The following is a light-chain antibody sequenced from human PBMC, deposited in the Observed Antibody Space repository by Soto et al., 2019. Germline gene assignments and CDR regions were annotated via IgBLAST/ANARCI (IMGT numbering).Light chain of an antibody. Sequence: DIQLTQSPSSLTASVGDRVTITCRASQTIRAYLNWYQQKPGMAPQLLIYAASSVQSGVPSRFSGSGSGTDFTLIISSLQPEDFATYYWQQTFSRLPWTFVPGTKVE. J-gene: IGKJ1*01. CDR3: QQTFSRLPWT. CDR1: QTIRAY. V-gene: IGKV1-39*01. CDR2: AAS.